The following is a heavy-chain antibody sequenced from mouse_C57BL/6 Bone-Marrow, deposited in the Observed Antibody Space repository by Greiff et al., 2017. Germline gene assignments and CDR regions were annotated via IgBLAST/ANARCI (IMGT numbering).Heavy chain of an antibody. D-gene: IGHD2-2*01. J-gene: IGHJ1*03. CDR1: GYTFTSYW. V-gene: IGHV1-69*01. CDR2: IDPSASCT. Sequence: QVQLQQPGAELVMPGASVTLSCKASGYTFTSYWMHWVKQRPGQGLEWIGEIDPSASCTNYNQKFKGKSTLTVDKSSSTAYMPLRSLTSEDSAVFYVKRRGGGYPCYSDVWGTGTSSTVSS. CDR3: KRRGGGYPCYSDV.